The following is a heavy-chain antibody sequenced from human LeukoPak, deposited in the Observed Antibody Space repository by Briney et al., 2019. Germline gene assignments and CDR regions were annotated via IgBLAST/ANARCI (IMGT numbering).Heavy chain of an antibody. CDR1: GGTFSRYA. D-gene: IGHD5-18*01. Sequence: GASVKVSCKASGGTFSRYAISWVRQAPGKGLEWMGRIIPIFGTANYAQKFQGRVTITTDESTSTAYMELSSLRSEDTAMYYCARSPLSFDSYGSPSHAFDIWGQGTMVTVSS. CDR3: ARSPLSFDSYGSPSHAFDI. J-gene: IGHJ3*02. V-gene: IGHV1-69*05. CDR2: IIPIFGTA.